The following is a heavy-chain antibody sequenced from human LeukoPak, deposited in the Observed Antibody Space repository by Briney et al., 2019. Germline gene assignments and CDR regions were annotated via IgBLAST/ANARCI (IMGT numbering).Heavy chain of an antibody. CDR1: GFTFSSYG. D-gene: IGHD3-22*01. Sequence: PGRSLTLSCAASGFTFSSYGMHWVRQAPGKGLEWVAVISYDGSNKYYADSVKGRFTISRDNSKNTLYLQMISLRAEDTSLYYCAKDITMISPGAFDIWGQGTMVTVSS. J-gene: IGHJ3*02. V-gene: IGHV3-30*18. CDR3: AKDITMISPGAFDI. CDR2: ISYDGSNK.